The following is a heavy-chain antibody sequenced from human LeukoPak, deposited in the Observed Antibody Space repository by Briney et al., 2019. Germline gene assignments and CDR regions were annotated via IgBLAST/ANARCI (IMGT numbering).Heavy chain of an antibody. CDR1: GYTFTSYD. CDR3: ARARRRAIDYYYYYYMDV. D-gene: IGHD3-10*01. CDR2: MNPNSGNT. Sequence: ASVKVSCKASGYTFTSYDINWVRQATGQGLEWMGWMNPNSGNTGYAQKFQGRVTMTRNTSISTAYMELSSLRYEDMAVYYCARARRRAIDYYYYYYMDVWGKGTTVTVSS. V-gene: IGHV1-8*01. J-gene: IGHJ6*03.